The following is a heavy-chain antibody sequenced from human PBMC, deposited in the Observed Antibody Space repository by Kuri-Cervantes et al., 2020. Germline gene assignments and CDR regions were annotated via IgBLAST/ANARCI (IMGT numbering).Heavy chain of an antibody. Sequence: SETLSLTCTVSGGSISSYYWSWIRQPAGKGLEWIGRIYTSGSTNYNPSLKSRVTMSVDTSKNQFSLKLSSVTAADTAVYYCARGRRVFQWLVRGEGNWFDPWGQGTLVTVSS. CDR2: IYTSGST. CDR3: ARGRRVFQWLVRGEGNWFDP. CDR1: GGSISSYY. J-gene: IGHJ5*02. D-gene: IGHD6-19*01. V-gene: IGHV4-4*07.